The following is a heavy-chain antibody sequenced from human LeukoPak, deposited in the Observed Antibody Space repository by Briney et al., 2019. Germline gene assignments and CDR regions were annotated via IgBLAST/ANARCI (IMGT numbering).Heavy chain of an antibody. CDR3: AKAVGYSSGWPRLDY. J-gene: IGHJ4*02. CDR1: GFTFSSYA. D-gene: IGHD6-19*01. V-gene: IGHV3-23*01. Sequence: GGSLRLSCAASGFTFSSYAMSWVRQAPGKGLEWVSAISGSGSSTYFADSVKGRVTISRDNSKNTLYLQMNSLRAEDTAVYYCAKAVGYSSGWPRLDYWGQGTLVTVSS. CDR2: ISGSGSST.